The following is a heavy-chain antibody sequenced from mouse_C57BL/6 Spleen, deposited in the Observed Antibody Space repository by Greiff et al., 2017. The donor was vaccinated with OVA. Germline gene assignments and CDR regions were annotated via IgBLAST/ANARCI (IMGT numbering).Heavy chain of an antibody. D-gene: IGHD2-4*01. CDR1: GYTFTGYW. V-gene: IGHV1-9*01. CDR2: ILPGSGST. J-gene: IGHJ1*03. CDR3: ARSRVLGYDYDDWYFDV. Sequence: QVQLQQSGAELMKPGASVKLSCKATGYTFTGYWIEWVKQRPGHGLEWIGEILPGSGSTNYNEKFKGKATFTAATSSNTAYMQLSSLTTEDSAIYYCARSRVLGYDYDDWYFDVWGTGTTVTVSS.